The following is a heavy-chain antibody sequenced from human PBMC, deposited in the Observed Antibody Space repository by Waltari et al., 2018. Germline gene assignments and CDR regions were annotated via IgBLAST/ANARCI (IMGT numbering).Heavy chain of an antibody. D-gene: IGHD4-17*01. V-gene: IGHV1-2*06. CDR3: ARVLAGGDYDFDY. J-gene: IGHJ4*02. CDR2: INPNSGGT. Sequence: QVQLVQSGAEVKKPGASVKVSCKASGYTFTGYYMHWVRQAPGQGLEWMGRINPNSGGTNYAQKCQGRVTMTRDTSISTAYMELSRLRSDDTAVYYCARVLAGGDYDFDYWGQGTLVTVSS. CDR1: GYTFTGYY.